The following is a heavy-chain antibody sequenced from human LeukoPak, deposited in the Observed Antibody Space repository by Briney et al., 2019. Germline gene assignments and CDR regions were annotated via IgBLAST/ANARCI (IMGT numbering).Heavy chain of an antibody. CDR1: GGSISSGGFY. J-gene: IGHJ4*02. CDR2: IYYSGNT. CDR3: ARVRMVRGVIGGDFDY. Sequence: SQTLSLTCTVSGGSISSGGFYWTWIRQHPGKGLEWIGYIYYSGNTYYNPSLKSRLTISVDRSKNQFSLKLTSVTAADTAVYYCARVRMVRGVIGGDFDYCGQGTLVTVSS. D-gene: IGHD3-10*01. V-gene: IGHV4-31*03.